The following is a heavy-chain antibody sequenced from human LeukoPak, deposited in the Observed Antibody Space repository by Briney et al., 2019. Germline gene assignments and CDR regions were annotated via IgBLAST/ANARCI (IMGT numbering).Heavy chain of an antibody. V-gene: IGHV4-4*07. J-gene: IGHJ6*03. CDR1: GGSISSYY. CDR2: IYTSGST. D-gene: IGHD6-13*01. CDR3: ARDSRGIAAAGIYYYYYMDV. Sequence: SSETLSLTCTVSGGSISSYYWSGIRQPAGKGLEWIGRIYTSGSTNYNPSLKSLVTMSVDTSKNQFSLKLSSVTAADTAVYYCARDSRGIAAAGIYYYYYMDVWGKGTTVTVSS.